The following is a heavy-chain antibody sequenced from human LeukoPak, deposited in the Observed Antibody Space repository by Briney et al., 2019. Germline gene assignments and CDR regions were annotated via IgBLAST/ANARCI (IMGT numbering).Heavy chain of an antibody. D-gene: IGHD3-10*01. CDR2: VICGGDVT. CDR3: AKDLFGPGTYFDY. CDR1: GFHFNTYG. Sequence: GALRLSFAASGFHFNTYGMSWVRPAPGKGLGWVSTVICGGDVTHYADSVKGRFNVSRDNSKSTVYLQMDNLRAEDAAVYYCAKDLFGPGTYFDYWGQGALVTVSS. J-gene: IGHJ4*02. V-gene: IGHV3-23*01.